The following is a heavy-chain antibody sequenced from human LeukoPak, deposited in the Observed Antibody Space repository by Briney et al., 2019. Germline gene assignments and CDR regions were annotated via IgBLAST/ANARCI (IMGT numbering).Heavy chain of an antibody. CDR1: GGSVTTSDYY. CDR3: ATIGHWFRSTDH. D-gene: IGHD5/OR15-5a*01. Sequence: SETLSLTCSVSGGSVTTSDYYWGWIRQSPGKGLEWIGATYYRGSTFHSPSLTSRVTLSLDTSKHQFSLNLASVTAADAAVYYCATIGHWFRSTDHWGQGTLVTVSS. V-gene: IGHV4-39*01. J-gene: IGHJ4*02. CDR2: TYYRGST.